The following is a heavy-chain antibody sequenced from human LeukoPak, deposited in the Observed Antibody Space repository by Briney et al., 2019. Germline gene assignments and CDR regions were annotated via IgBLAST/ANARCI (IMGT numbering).Heavy chain of an antibody. CDR2: IRSNSDGGTI. D-gene: IGHD3-22*01. CDR1: TFTFSNYW. Sequence: PGGSLRLSCAASTFTFSNYWMSWVRQAPGKGLEWVGRIRSNSDGGTIDYAAPVKGRFTLSRDDSKTTLYLQMNSLQTEDTAVYYCATDFYDSTWGQGTLVTVSS. J-gene: IGHJ5*02. V-gene: IGHV3-15*01. CDR3: ATDFYDST.